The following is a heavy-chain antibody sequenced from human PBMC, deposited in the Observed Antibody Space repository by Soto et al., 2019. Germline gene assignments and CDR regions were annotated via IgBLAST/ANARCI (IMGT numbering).Heavy chain of an antibody. CDR3: ARGRTIYCSGGSCYQN. CDR1: SGSISSSNW. Sequence: LRRTLSLTCAVSSGSISSSNWWSWVRQPPGKGLEWIGEIYHSGSTNYNPSLKSRVTISVDKSKNQFSLKLSSVTAADTAVYYCARGRTIYCSGGSCYQNWGQGTLVTVSS. V-gene: IGHV4-4*03. J-gene: IGHJ4*02. CDR2: IYHSGST. D-gene: IGHD2-15*01.